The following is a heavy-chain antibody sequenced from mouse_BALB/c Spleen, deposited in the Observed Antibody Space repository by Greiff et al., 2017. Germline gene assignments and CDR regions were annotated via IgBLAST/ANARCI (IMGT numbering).Heavy chain of an antibody. CDR3: ARSGYGYRYDDWFAD. V-gene: IGHV1-69*02. J-gene: IGHJ3*01. CDR2: IDPSDSET. CDR1: GYTFTSYW. Sequence: VQLQQPGAELVKPGAPVKLSCKASGYTFTSYWMNWVKQRPGRGLEWIGRIDPSDSETHYNQKFKDKATLTVDKSSSTAYIQLSSLTSEDSAVYYCARSGYGYRYDDWFADWGQGTLVTVSA. D-gene: IGHD2-14*01.